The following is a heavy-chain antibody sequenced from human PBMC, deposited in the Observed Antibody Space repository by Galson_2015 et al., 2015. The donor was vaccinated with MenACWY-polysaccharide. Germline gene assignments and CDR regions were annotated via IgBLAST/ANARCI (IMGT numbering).Heavy chain of an antibody. D-gene: IGHD1-26*01. CDR1: GFSVTATGVG. Sequence: PALVKPTQTLSLTCTFSGFSVTATGVGVGWIRQPPGKAPEWLTHIYWDGDKRFSPSLGARLTITKDTSRDQVVLTMTDMDPVYTATYYCVRLLGGVSFDSWGQGTL. V-gene: IGHV2-5*02. CDR2: IYWDGDK. J-gene: IGHJ4*02. CDR3: VRLLGGVSFDS.